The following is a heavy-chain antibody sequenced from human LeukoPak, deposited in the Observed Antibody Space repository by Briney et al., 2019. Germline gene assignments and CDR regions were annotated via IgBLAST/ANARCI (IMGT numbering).Heavy chain of an antibody. CDR2: INAGNGNT. CDR1: GYTFTSYA. J-gene: IGHJ4*02. V-gene: IGHV1-3*01. D-gene: IGHD2-8*01. Sequence: AASVKVSCKASGYTFTSYAMHWVRQAPGQRLEWMGWINAGNGNTKYSQKFQGRVTITRDTSADTAYMELSSLRSEDTAVYYCARLKYCTNSVCYAGFDYWGQGTLVTVSS. CDR3: ARLKYCTNSVCYAGFDY.